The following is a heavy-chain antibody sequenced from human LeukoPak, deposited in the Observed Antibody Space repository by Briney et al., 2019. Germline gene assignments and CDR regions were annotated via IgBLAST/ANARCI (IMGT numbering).Heavy chain of an antibody. V-gene: IGHV3-73*01. CDR1: GFTFSGSA. CDR2: IRSKANSYAT. D-gene: IGHD6-19*01. Sequence: PGGSLRLSCAASGFTFSGSAMHWVRQASGKGLEWVGRIRSKANSYATAYAASVKGRFTISRDDSKKTAYLQMNSLKTEDTAVYYCTLSDNLNTVAGTLWGQGTLVTVSS. CDR3: TLSDNLNTVAGTL. J-gene: IGHJ4*02.